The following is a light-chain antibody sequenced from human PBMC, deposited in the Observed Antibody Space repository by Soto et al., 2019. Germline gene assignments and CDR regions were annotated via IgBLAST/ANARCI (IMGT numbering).Light chain of an antibody. Sequence: DIQMTQSPSTLSASVGDTVTVTCRASQSFKTWLAWYQQKPGKPPKLIIYKASTLETGVPSRFSASGFGTEFTLTISSLQPDDFATYYCQQYNSYVYSFGGGTKVDIK. CDR1: QSFKTW. J-gene: IGKJ2*03. CDR2: KAS. V-gene: IGKV1-5*03. CDR3: QQYNSYVYS.